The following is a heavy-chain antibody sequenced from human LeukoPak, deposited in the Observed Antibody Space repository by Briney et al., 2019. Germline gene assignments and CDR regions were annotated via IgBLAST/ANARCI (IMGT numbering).Heavy chain of an antibody. D-gene: IGHD1-26*01. Sequence: ASVKVSCKASGYTFTSYYMHWVRQAPGQGLEWMGIINPSGGSTSYAQKFQGRVTMTRDTSISTAYMELSRLRSDDTAVYYCARRCGSSAHFDYWGQGTLVTVSS. CDR3: ARRCGSSAHFDY. V-gene: IGHV1-46*01. CDR2: INPSGGST. J-gene: IGHJ4*02. CDR1: GYTFTSYY.